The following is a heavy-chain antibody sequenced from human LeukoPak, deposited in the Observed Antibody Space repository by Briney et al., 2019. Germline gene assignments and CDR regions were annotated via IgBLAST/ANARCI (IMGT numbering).Heavy chain of an antibody. V-gene: IGHV3-23*01. J-gene: IGHJ4*02. CDR2: ISGSGGST. CDR1: GFTFSSYA. CDR3: AKVNYGDYVGIAVDY. Sequence: GGSLRLSCSASGFTFSSYAINWVRQAAGKGLEWVSAISGSGGSTYYADSVKGRFTISRDNSKNTLYLQMNSLRAEDTAVYYCAKVNYGDYVGIAVDYWGQGTLVTVSS. D-gene: IGHD4-17*01.